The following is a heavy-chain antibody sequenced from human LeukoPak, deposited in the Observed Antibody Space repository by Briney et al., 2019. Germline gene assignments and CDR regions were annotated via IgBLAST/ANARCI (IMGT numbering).Heavy chain of an antibody. Sequence: GGSLRLSCAASGFTFSNAWMSWVRQAPGKGLEWVAFIRYDGSNKYYADSVKGRFTISRDNSKNTLYLEMNSLRAEDTAVYYCAKDPRGYTYGQSFDYWGQGTLVTVSS. CDR2: IRYDGSNK. CDR3: AKDPRGYTYGQSFDY. J-gene: IGHJ4*02. CDR1: GFTFSNAW. V-gene: IGHV3-30*02. D-gene: IGHD5-18*01.